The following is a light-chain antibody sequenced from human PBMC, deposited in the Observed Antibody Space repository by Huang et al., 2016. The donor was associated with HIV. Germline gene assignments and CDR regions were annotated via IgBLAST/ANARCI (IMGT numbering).Light chain of an antibody. CDR2: GAS. J-gene: IGKJ3*01. Sequence: ERVMTQSPVTLSVSPGERATLSCRASQSVSSNLAWYQQKPGQAPRLLIYGASTRATGVPARFSGSGSGTDFTLTISSLQSEDFAVYYCQQYNSWPPTFGPGTKVDIK. V-gene: IGKV3-15*01. CDR3: QQYNSWPPT. CDR1: QSVSSN.